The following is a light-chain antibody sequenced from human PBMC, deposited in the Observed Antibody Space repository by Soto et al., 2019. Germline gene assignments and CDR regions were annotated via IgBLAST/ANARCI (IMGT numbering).Light chain of an antibody. CDR3: QQYNKWPWT. V-gene: IGKV3-15*01. Sequence: EIVVAQSARTLSLSPGERATLACRASQSVSNNYSAWYQQKPGQAPRLLINAASIRATDAPDKISGSGSGTEFTLTISSLRSEDSAVYYCQQYNKWPWTFGQGTKVDIK. CDR1: QSVSNN. J-gene: IGKJ1*01. CDR2: AAS.